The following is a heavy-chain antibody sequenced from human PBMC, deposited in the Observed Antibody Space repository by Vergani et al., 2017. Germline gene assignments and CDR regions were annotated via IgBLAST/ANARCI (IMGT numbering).Heavy chain of an antibody. CDR2: ISASGGST. J-gene: IGHJ3*02. Sequence: EVQLLESGGGLVQPGESLRLSCTVSGFTFTSYGISWVRQAPGKGLEWVSGISASGGSTYYTDSVKGRFIISRDISKNTLYLLMSSLRADDTAVYYCARDHRDYNNYPGTFDIWGQGSMVTVSS. V-gene: IGHV3-23*01. CDR1: GFTFTSYG. CDR3: ARDHRDYNNYPGTFDI. D-gene: IGHD5-24*01.